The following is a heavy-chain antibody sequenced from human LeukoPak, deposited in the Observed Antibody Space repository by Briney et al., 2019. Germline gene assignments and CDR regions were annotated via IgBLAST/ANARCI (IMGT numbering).Heavy chain of an antibody. D-gene: IGHD3-16*01. J-gene: IGHJ4*02. CDR3: ARDEGVGERGAY. V-gene: IGHV1-18*01. CDR1: GFTFTNYG. CDR2: ISAYNGDT. Sequence: GASVKVSCKGSGFTFTNYGISWVRQAPGQGLEWMGWISAYNGDTNYAQKLQDGVTMTTDTSTSTAYMELRSLRSDDTAMYYCARDEGVGERGAYWGQGTLVTVSS.